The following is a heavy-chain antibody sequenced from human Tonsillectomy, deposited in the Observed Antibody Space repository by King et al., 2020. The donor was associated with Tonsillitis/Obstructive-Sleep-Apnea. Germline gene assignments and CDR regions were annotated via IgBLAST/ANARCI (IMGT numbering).Heavy chain of an antibody. CDR1: GFIFDDYG. D-gene: IGHD2-2*01. CDR2: ISWSGAYT. Sequence: VQLVESGGRVVRPGGSLRLSCEASGFIFDDYGMSWVRHAPGKGLEWVSGISWSGAYTGYADSVKGRFTISRDNTKNSLYLQMNSLRAEDTALYYCARYCSSTSCSKFDFWGQGTVVTVSS. V-gene: IGHV3-20*04. CDR3: ARYCSSTSCSKFDF. J-gene: IGHJ4*02.